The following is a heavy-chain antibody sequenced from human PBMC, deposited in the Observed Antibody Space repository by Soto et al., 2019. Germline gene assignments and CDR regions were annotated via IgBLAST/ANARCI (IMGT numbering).Heavy chain of an antibody. CDR1: GFTFSDYD. CDR3: ARAVGYYDFWSGYSDFDY. V-gene: IGHV3-11*01. D-gene: IGHD3-3*01. J-gene: IGHJ4*02. CDR2: ISSSGSTI. Sequence: GGSLRISCAASGFTFSDYDMSWIPRAPGKGLEWVSYISSSGSTIYYADSVKGRFTISRDNAKNSLYLQMNSLRAEDTAVYYCARAVGYYDFWSGYSDFDYWGQGTLVTVSS.